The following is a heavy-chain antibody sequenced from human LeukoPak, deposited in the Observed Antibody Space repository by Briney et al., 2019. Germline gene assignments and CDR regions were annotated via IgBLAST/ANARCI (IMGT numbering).Heavy chain of an antibody. CDR3: ARFASSSWYYLDY. CDR1: GYTFSSFE. CDR2: MSPNSGNT. J-gene: IGHJ4*02. V-gene: IGHV1-8*03. Sequence: ASVKVSCKASGYTFSSFETNWVRQAPGQGLEWMGWMSPNSGNTGYAQKFQGRVTITRDTSIATAYMELSNLRSDDTAVYYCARFASSSWYYLDYWGQGTLVTVSS. D-gene: IGHD6-13*01.